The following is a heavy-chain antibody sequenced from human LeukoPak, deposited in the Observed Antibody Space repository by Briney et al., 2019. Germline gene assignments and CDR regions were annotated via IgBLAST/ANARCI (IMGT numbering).Heavy chain of an antibody. CDR2: ISYDGTKI. Sequence: PGGSLRLSCAASGFTFSSYAMYWVRQAPGKGLECVAVISYDGTKIYYTDSVKGRFTISRDNSENTLSLQMNSLRAEDTAVYYCASDWALDFWGQGTLVTVSS. D-gene: IGHD7-27*01. V-gene: IGHV3-30-3*01. CDR1: GFTFSSYA. J-gene: IGHJ4*02. CDR3: ASDWALDF.